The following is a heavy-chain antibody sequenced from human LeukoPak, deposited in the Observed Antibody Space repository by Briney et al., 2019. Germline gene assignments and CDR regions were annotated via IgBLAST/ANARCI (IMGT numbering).Heavy chain of an antibody. V-gene: IGHV4-39*01. D-gene: IGHD3-22*01. CDR2: IYYSGST. CDR3: ARPAAYYDSSDPYDY. CDR1: GGSISSSSYY. Sequence: PSETLSLTCTVSGGSISSSSYYWGWIRQPPGKGLEWIGSIYYSGSTYYNPSLKSRVTISVDTSKSQFSLKLSSVTAADTAVYYCARPAAYYDSSDPYDYWGQGTLVTVSS. J-gene: IGHJ4*02.